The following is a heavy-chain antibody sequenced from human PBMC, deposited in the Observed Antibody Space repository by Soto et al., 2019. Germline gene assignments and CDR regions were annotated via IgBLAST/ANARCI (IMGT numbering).Heavy chain of an antibody. J-gene: IGHJ5*02. V-gene: IGHV3-30*03. D-gene: IGHD3-10*01. CDR3: AREFAPGGSGSYYLTVWFDP. CDR2: ISYDGSNK. CDR1: GFTFSSYG. Sequence: GGSLRLSCAASGFTFSSYGMHWVRQAPGKGLEWVAVISYDGSNKYYADSVKGRFTISRDNSKNTLYLQMNSLRAEDTAVYYCAREFAPGGSGSYYLTVWFDPWGQGTLVTVSS.